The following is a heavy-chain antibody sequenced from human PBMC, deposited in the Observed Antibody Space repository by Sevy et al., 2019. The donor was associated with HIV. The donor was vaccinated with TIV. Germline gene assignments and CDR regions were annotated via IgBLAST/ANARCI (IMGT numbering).Heavy chain of an antibody. J-gene: IGHJ6*02. Sequence: GGSLRLSCAASGFTFDDYAMHWVRQAPGKGLEWVSGISWNSGSIGYADSVKGRFTISRDNAKNSLYLQMNSLRAEDTALYYCAKDIASTAMVTYYYYGMDVWGQGTTVTVSS. D-gene: IGHD5-18*01. CDR2: ISWNSGSI. V-gene: IGHV3-9*01. CDR1: GFTFDDYA. CDR3: AKDIASTAMVTYYYYGMDV.